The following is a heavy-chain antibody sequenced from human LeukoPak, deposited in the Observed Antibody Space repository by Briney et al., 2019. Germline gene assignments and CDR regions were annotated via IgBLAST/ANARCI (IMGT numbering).Heavy chain of an antibody. CDR2: IYPGDSDA. CDR3: ARQTYSYAPFDY. D-gene: IGHD5-18*01. CDR1: GYTFISYR. V-gene: IGHV5-51*01. J-gene: IGHJ4*02. Sequence: GESLKISCKGSGYTFISYRIGWVRQMPGKGLERMGIIYPGDSDARYSPSFQGQVTISADKSITTAYLQWTSLKASDTAMYYCARQTYSYAPFDYWGQGTLVTVSS.